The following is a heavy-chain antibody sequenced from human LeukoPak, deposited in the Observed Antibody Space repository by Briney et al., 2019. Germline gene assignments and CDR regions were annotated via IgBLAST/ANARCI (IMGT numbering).Heavy chain of an antibody. CDR3: AKSPTNTVNYYYGSGSYYLDAFDI. CDR2: ISPAGGTT. J-gene: IGHJ3*02. CDR1: GFTFSSEA. Sequence: GGSLRLSFAVSGFTFSSEAMGWVRQLPGGGLEWVSTISPAGGTTYYAESMKGRFTISRDNSKNTLYLQMNSLRAEDTAVYYCAKSPTNTVNYYYGSGSYYLDAFDIWGQGTMVTVSS. D-gene: IGHD3-10*01. V-gene: IGHV3-23*01.